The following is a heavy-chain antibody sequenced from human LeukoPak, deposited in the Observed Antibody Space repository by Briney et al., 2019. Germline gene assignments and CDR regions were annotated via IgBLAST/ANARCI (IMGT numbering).Heavy chain of an antibody. D-gene: IGHD3-22*01. J-gene: IGHJ4*02. CDR3: ARRVGAYDSRVKPFDY. Sequence: SETLSLTCTVSGGSISSSSYYWGWIRQPPGKGLEWIGSIYYSGSTYYNPSLKSRVTISVDTSKNQFSLKLSSVTAADTAVYYCARRVGAYDSRVKPFDYWGQGTLVTVSS. V-gene: IGHV4-39*01. CDR2: IYYSGST. CDR1: GGSISSSSYY.